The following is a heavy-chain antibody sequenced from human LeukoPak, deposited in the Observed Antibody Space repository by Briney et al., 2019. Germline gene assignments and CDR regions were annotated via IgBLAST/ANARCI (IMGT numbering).Heavy chain of an antibody. D-gene: IGHD2-2*01. Sequence: SVTLSLTCTVAGGSISSYYWSWIRQPAGKGLEWIGRIYTSGSTNYNPSLKSRVTMSVDTSKNQFSLKLSSVTAADTAVYYCARDGKNQLLRLWYFDLWGRGTLVTVSS. CDR3: ARDGKNQLLRLWYFDL. CDR2: IYTSGST. V-gene: IGHV4-4*07. CDR1: GGSISSYY. J-gene: IGHJ2*01.